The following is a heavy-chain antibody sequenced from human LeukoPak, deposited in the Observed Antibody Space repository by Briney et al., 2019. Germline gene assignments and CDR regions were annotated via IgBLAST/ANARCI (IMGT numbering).Heavy chain of an antibody. CDR2: FDGGNK. CDR3: ARAIAANYFDY. V-gene: IGHV3-30*04. CDR1: GFTFSSYS. D-gene: IGHD6-13*01. J-gene: IGHJ4*02. Sequence: GRSLRLSCAASGFTFSSYSMHWVRQAPGKGLEWVSFDGGNKYYADSVKGRFTISRDNSKNTLYLQMNSLRPEDTAVYYCARAIAANYFDYWGQGTLVTVSS.